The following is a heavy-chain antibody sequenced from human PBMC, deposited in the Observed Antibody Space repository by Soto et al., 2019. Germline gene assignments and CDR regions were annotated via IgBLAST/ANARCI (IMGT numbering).Heavy chain of an antibody. CDR1: GFTFSTYD. V-gene: IGHV3-33*01. D-gene: IGHD6-19*01. J-gene: IGHJ5*02. Sequence: PGGSLRLSCAASGFTFSTYDMHWVHQAPGKGLEWVALIEYDGSDKYYADSVKGRFTISRDNSKNTLYLQMNSLGAEDTAVYYCARDSSVGWFDPWGQGTLVTVSS. CDR2: IEYDGSDK. CDR3: ARDSSVGWFDP.